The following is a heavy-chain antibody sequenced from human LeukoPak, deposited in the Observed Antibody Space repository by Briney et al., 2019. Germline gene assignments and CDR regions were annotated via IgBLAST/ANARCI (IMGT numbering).Heavy chain of an antibody. CDR2: IYPDDSET. D-gene: IGHD5-24*01. Sequence: GESLKISCKASGYFFTNYWVGWVRQVPGRGLEWMGIIYPDDSETRYSLSFQGHVTISADVSVSTVYLQWSSLKASDTAMYYCARSVEMTTIRAFDLWGQGTMVTVSS. CDR1: GYFFTNYW. J-gene: IGHJ3*01. V-gene: IGHV5-51*01. CDR3: ARSVEMTTIRAFDL.